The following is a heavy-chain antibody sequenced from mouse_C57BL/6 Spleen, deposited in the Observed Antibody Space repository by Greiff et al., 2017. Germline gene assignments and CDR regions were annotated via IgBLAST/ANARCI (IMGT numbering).Heavy chain of an antibody. CDR2: IYPRSGNT. V-gene: IGHV1-81*01. CDR1: GYTFTSYG. Sequence: QVQLKQSGAELARPGASVKLSCKASGYTFTSYGISWVKQRTGQGLEWIGEIYPRSGNTYYNEKFKGKATLTADKSSSTAYMELRSLTSEDSAVDFCAFITTVVQGFAYWGQGTLVTVSA. J-gene: IGHJ3*01. CDR3: AFITTVVQGFAY. D-gene: IGHD1-1*01.